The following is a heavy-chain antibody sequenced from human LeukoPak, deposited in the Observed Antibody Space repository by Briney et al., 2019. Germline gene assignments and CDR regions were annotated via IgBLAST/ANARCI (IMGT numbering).Heavy chain of an antibody. CDR1: GDSVSSNSAA. CDR3: ARVGTYYDILTGYYTVDAFDI. CDR2: TYYRSKWFN. J-gene: IGHJ3*02. Sequence: SQTLSLTCAIAGDSVSSNSAAWNWITQSPSRRLEWLGRTYYRSKWFNDYAVSVKSRITINPDTSKNQFSLQLNSVTPEDTAVYYCARVGTYYDILTGYYTVDAFDIWGQGTMVTVSS. V-gene: IGHV6-1*01. D-gene: IGHD3-9*01.